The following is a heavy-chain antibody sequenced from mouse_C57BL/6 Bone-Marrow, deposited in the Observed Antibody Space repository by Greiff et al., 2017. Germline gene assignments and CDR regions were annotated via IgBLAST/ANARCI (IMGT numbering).Heavy chain of an antibody. CDR3: ASGCTGIDFDF. CDR2: ILPGSGST. V-gene: IGHV1-9*01. CDR1: GYTFTGYW. D-gene: IGHD1-1*01. J-gene: IGHJ2*01. Sequence: QVQLQQSGAELMKPGASVKLSCKATGYTFTGYWIEWVKQRPGRGLGWIGEILPGSGSTNYNEKFKCKATFTADTSSNTAYMHLSSLTTEDSAIYYCASGCTGIDFDFWGWGTTPTVSS.